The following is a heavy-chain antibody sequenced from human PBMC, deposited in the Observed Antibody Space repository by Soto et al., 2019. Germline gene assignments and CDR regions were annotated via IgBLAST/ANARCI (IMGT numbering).Heavy chain of an antibody. Sequence: PVESLKISCRSSGYSLTSYLIGVVLQRPGKGLEWLCRINPSDSYTTYSPSFQGHVTISTDKSLSTAYLQSSGLKASDTAMYYCDRIGYCTRTSCYKFDPWGQGTLVTVSS. CDR3: DRIGYCTRTSCYKFDP. CDR2: INPSDSYT. CDR1: GYSLTSYL. D-gene: IGHD2-2*02. V-gene: IGHV5-10-1*01. J-gene: IGHJ5*02.